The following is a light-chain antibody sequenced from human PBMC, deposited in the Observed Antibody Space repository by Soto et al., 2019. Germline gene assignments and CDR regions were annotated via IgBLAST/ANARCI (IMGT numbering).Light chain of an antibody. CDR1: QSISSW. V-gene: IGKV1-5*01. Sequence: DIQMTQSPSTLSASVGDRVTITCRASQSISSWLAWYQQRPGKAPKLLIYDASSLESGVPSRFSGSGSGTEFTLTISSLQPDDFATYYCQQYNSWTFGQGTMVDIK. CDR2: DAS. CDR3: QQYNSWT. J-gene: IGKJ1*01.